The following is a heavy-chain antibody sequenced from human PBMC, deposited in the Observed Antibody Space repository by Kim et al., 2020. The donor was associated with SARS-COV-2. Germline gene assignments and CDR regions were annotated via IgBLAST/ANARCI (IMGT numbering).Heavy chain of an antibody. CDR2: IYHSGST. V-gene: IGHV4-4*02. CDR3: ARSSSGFWSGSIQADAFDI. CDR1: GGSISSSSW. J-gene: IGHJ3*02. Sequence: SETLSLTCAVSGGSISSSSWWSWVRQPPGKGLEWIGEIYHSGSTNYNPSLKSRVTISVDKSKNQFSLKLSSVTAADTAVYYCARSSSGFWSGSIQADAFDIWGQGTMVTVSS. D-gene: IGHD3-3*01.